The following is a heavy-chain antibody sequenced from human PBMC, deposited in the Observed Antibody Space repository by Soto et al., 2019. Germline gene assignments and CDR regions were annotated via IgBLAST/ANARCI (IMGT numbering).Heavy chain of an antibody. CDR3: ASLDGSTEEY. CDR1: GGTFYSYA. J-gene: IGHJ4*02. CDR2: IIPSLGTA. V-gene: IGHV1-69*01. D-gene: IGHD5-12*01. Sequence: QVPLLQSGAEVKKPGSSVKVSCKTSGGTFYSYAVHWVRQAPGQGLEWMGGIIPSLGTADYPQKFQGRLTITADDSTGTAFLKIRRLQSDDTAVYYCASLDGSTEEYWGQGSLVAVSS.